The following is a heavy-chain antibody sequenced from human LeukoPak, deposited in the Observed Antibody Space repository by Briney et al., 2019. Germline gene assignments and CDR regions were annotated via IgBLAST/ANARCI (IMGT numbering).Heavy chain of an antibody. CDR1: SGSISSYY. V-gene: IGHV4-59*12. Sequence: PSETLSLTCTVSSGSISSYYWSWIRQPPGKGLEGVGYIYYTGSTNYNPSLKSRVTISVDNSMNQFSLKLNSVTAADTAVYYCARGLVGPKDHFDCWGQGPLVTVSS. CDR3: ARGLVGPKDHFDC. D-gene: IGHD1-26*01. CDR2: IYYTGST. J-gene: IGHJ4*02.